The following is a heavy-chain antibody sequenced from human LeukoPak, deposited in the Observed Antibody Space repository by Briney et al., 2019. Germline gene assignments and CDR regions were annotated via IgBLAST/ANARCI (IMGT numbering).Heavy chain of an antibody. CDR1: GDSITGHY. CDR2: ISHIGST. V-gene: IGHV4-59*11. J-gene: IGHJ3*02. D-gene: IGHD1-14*01. Sequence: PSETLSLTCSVSGDSITGHYLTWIRHPPGNGLEWIGYISHIGSTNYNPSLKSRVTISVDTSKNQFSLKLTSVTAADTALYYCARDRISINALDMWGQGAMVTVSS. CDR3: ARDRISINALDM.